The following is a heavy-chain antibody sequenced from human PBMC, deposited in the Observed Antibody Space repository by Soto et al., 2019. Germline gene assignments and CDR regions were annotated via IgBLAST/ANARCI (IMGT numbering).Heavy chain of an antibody. Sequence: SETLSLTCTVSGGSISSYYWSWIRQPPGKGLEWIGYIYYSGSTNYNPSLKSRVTISVDTSKNQFSLKLSSVTAADTAVYYCAGFDDSGRCFDYWGQGTLVSVSS. CDR1: GGSISSYY. CDR2: IYYSGST. J-gene: IGHJ4*02. CDR3: AGFDDSGRCFDY. V-gene: IGHV4-59*01. D-gene: IGHD1-26*01.